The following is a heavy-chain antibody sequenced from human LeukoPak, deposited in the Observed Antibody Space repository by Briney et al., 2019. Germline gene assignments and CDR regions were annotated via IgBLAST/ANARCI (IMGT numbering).Heavy chain of an antibody. J-gene: IGHJ5*02. CDR1: GYTFTSYG. CDR2: ISAYNGNT. D-gene: IGHD3-10*01. Sequence: VASVTVSFKASGYTFTSYGISWVRQAPGQGLEWMGWISAYNGNTNYAQKLQGRVTMTTDTSTSTAYMELRSLRSDDTAVYYCARDRAVRGVVPWGQGTLVTVSS. V-gene: IGHV1-18*01. CDR3: ARDRAVRGVVP.